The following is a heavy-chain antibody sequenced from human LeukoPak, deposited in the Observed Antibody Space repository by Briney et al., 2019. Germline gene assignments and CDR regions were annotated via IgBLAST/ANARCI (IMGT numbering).Heavy chain of an antibody. J-gene: IGHJ2*01. V-gene: IGHV4-30-2*01. D-gene: IGHD3-16*01. CDR1: GGSISSGGYS. CDR3: ARGWGRDFDL. Sequence: PSETLSLTCAVSGGSISSGGYSWSWIRQPPGKGLEWIGYIYHSGSTYYNPSLKSRVTISVDRSKNQFSLKLSSVTAADTAVYYCARGWGRDFDLWGRGTLVTVSS. CDR2: IYHSGST.